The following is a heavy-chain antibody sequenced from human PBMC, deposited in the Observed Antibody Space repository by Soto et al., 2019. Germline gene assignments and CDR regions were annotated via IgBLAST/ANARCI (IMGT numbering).Heavy chain of an antibody. Sequence: GGSLRLSCAASGFTFSSYAMSWVRQAPGKGLEWVSAISGSGGSTYYADSVKGRFTISRDNSKNTLYLQMNSLRAEDTAVYYCAKGHLATMVRGVITSSYYYYGIDFWGQGT. CDR1: GFTFSSYA. J-gene: IGHJ6*02. CDR3: AKGHLATMVRGVITSSYYYYGIDF. CDR2: ISGSGGST. V-gene: IGHV3-23*01. D-gene: IGHD3-10*01.